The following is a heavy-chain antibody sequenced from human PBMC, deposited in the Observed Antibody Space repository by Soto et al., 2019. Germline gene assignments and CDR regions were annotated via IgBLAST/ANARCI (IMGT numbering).Heavy chain of an antibody. CDR3: AKDYSSTSYGINY. CDR1: GFTFSSYG. D-gene: IGHD6-19*01. J-gene: IGHJ4*02. CDR2: MYYDGSDE. V-gene: IGHV3-33*03. Sequence: GGSLRLSCAASGFTFSSYGMHWVRQAPGKGLEWVAVMYYDGSDEYYADSVKGRFTISRDNSKNTLYLQMNGLRAEDTGIYYCAKDYSSTSYGINYWGQGTLVTVYS.